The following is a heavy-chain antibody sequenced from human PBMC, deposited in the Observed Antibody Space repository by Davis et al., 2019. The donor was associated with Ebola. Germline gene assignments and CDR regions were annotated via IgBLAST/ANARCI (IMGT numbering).Heavy chain of an antibody. CDR1: GYTFTSYG. V-gene: IGHV1-69*05. D-gene: IGHD7-27*01. CDR3: AREPDWGLYYYYGMDV. J-gene: IGHJ6*02. Sequence: SVKVSCKASGYTFTSYGISWVRQAPGQGLEWMGGIIPIFGTANYAQKFQGRVTMTRDTSTSTVYMELSSLRSEDTAVYYCAREPDWGLYYYYGMDVWGQGTTVTVSS. CDR2: IIPIFGTA.